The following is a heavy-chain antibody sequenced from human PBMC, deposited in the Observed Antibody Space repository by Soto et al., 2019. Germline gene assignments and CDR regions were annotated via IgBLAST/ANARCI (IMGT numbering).Heavy chain of an antibody. V-gene: IGHV1-69*04. CDR1: GGTFSSYT. J-gene: IGHJ4*02. CDR2: IIPILGIA. CDR3: ARDPYQGYYGSGAQRFYFDY. D-gene: IGHD3-10*01. Sequence: SVKVSCKASGGTFSSYTISWVRQAPGQGLEWMGRIIPILGIANYAQKFQGRVTITADKSTSTAYMELSSLRSEDTAVYYCARDPYQGYYGSGAQRFYFDYWGQGTQVTVSS.